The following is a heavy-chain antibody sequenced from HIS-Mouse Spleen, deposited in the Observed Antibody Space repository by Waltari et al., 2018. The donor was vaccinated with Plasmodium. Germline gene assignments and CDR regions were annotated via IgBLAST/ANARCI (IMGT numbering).Heavy chain of an antibody. Sequence: EVQLVESGGGLVQPGGSLRLSCAASGFTFSSYWMSWVRQAPGKGVEGEANRKQYGSEKYYVDSVNGRVTISRDNAKNSLYRQMNSLRAEDTAVYYCASSWYWYFDLWGRGTLVTVSS. CDR3: ASSWYWYFDL. CDR2: RKQYGSEK. CDR1: GFTFSSYW. D-gene: IGHD6-13*01. V-gene: IGHV3-7*01. J-gene: IGHJ2*01.